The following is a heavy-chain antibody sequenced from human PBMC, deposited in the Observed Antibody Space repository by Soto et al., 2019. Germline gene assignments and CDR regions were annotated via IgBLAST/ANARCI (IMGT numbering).Heavy chain of an antibody. J-gene: IGHJ4*02. V-gene: IGHV3-33*01. CDR3: ARGGPSSSWYYFDY. CDR1: GFTFSSYG. Sequence: GGSLRLSCAASGFTFSSYGMHWVRQAPGKGLEWVAVIWYDGSNKYYADYVKGRFTISRDNSKNTLYLQMNSLRAEDTAVYYCARGGPSSSWYYFDYWGQGTLVTVSS. CDR2: IWYDGSNK. D-gene: IGHD6-13*01.